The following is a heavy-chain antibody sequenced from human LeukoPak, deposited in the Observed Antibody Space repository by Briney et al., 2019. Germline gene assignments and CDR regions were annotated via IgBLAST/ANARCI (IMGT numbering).Heavy chain of an antibody. CDR2: IYQSGST. CDR1: GYSISSGYY. J-gene: IGHJ4*02. V-gene: IGHV4-38-2*02. CDR3: ARVADIVFDY. Sequence: SETLSLTCTVSGYSISSGYYWGWIRRPPGKGREWIGSIYQSGSTYYNPSLKSRVTISVDTSKNQFSLKLSSVTAADTAVYYCARVADIVFDYWGQGALVTVSS. D-gene: IGHD3-16*02.